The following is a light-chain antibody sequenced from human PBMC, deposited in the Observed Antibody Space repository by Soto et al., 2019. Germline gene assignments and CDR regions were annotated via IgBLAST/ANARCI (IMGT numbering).Light chain of an antibody. V-gene: IGLV2-8*01. CDR1: KNDIGVYDF. J-gene: IGLJ1*01. Sequence: QSVLTQPPSASGSPGQSVTISCTGTKNDIGVYDFVSWYQHHPGKAPRLIIYEDVQRPSGVPDRFSGSKSGNTASLTVSGLQAADEGDYFCKSYAGSNTYVFGSGTKVTVL. CDR3: KSYAGSNTYV. CDR2: EDV.